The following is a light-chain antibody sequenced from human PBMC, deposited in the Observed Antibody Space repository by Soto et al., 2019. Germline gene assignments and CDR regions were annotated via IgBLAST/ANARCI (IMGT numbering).Light chain of an antibody. CDR3: SSSAGSSTF. CDR2: EVS. V-gene: IGLV2-23*02. J-gene: IGLJ2*01. Sequence: QSVLTQPASVSGSPGQSITISCTGTSSDVGSYNLVSWYQQHPGKAPEPMIYEVSKRPSGVSNRFSGSKSGNTASLTISGLQAEDEADYHRSSSAGSSTFFGGGTKVTVL. CDR1: SSDVGSYNL.